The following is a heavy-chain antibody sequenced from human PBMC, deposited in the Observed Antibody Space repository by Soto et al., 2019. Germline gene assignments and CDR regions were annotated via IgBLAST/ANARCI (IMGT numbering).Heavy chain of an antibody. Sequence: QITLKESGPTLVEPTQTLTLTCTDSGFSLRTTGVGVGWIRQPPGKALEWLGIIYWNDDKRYSPSLKNRFTLTSDISKSQVVLTMTNMDPVDTATYYCAHTWGLPSDYWGQGTLVIVSS. CDR3: AHTWGLPSDY. J-gene: IGHJ4*02. V-gene: IGHV2-5*01. CDR1: GFSLRTTGVG. CDR2: IYWNDDK. D-gene: IGHD3-16*01.